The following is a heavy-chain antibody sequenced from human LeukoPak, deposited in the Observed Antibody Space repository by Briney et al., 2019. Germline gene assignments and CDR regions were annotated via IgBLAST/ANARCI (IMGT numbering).Heavy chain of an antibody. Sequence: ASVKVSCKASGYTFTSYAMHWVRQAPGQRLEWMGWINAGNGNTKYSQKFQGRVTITRDTSASTAYMELSSLRSEDTAAYYCARDLLNYYGSGSPIGQVDPWGQGTLVTVSS. CDR1: GYTFTSYA. V-gene: IGHV1-3*01. J-gene: IGHJ5*02. CDR2: INAGNGNT. D-gene: IGHD3-10*01. CDR3: ARDLLNYYGSGSPIGQVDP.